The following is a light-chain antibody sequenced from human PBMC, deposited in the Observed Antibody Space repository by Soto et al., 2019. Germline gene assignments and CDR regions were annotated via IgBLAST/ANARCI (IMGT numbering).Light chain of an antibody. J-gene: IGLJ2*01. Sequence: QSVLTQLPSASGTPGQRFTISCSGSSSNIGSNYVYWYQQLPGTAPKLLIYRNSQRPSGVPDRFSGSKSGTSASLAISGLRSEDEADYYCAAWDDSLSGVVFGGGTKLTVL. V-gene: IGLV1-47*01. CDR2: RNS. CDR1: SSNIGSNY. CDR3: AAWDDSLSGVV.